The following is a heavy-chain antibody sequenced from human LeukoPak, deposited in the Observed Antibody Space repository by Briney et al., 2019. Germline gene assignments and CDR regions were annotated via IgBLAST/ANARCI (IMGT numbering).Heavy chain of an antibody. J-gene: IGHJ4*02. Sequence: SVKVSCKASGGTFSSYAISWVRQAPGQGLEWMGGIIPIFGTANYAQKFQGRVTITADESTSTAYMELSSLRSEDTAVYYCARDQATYYYDSRGYGPFDYWGRGTLVTVSS. D-gene: IGHD3-22*01. CDR2: IIPIFGTA. CDR3: ARDQATYYYDSRGYGPFDY. CDR1: GGTFSSYA. V-gene: IGHV1-69*13.